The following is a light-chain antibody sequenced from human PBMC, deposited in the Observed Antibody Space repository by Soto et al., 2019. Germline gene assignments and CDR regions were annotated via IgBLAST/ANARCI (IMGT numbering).Light chain of an antibody. Sequence: SYELTQPPSVSVAPGQTASISCGGNNIGIKDVYWYQQQPGQAPVLVVYDNRDRPSGIPERFSGSNSGNTATLIISRVEAGDEADYYCQVWDTSSDHPVFGGGTKLTVL. CDR1: NIGIKD. CDR3: QVWDTSSDHPV. CDR2: DNR. J-gene: IGLJ2*01. V-gene: IGLV3-21*02.